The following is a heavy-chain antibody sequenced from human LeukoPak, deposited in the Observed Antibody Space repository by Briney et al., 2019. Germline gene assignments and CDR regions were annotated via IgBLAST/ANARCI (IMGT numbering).Heavy chain of an antibody. Sequence: VSGLTLIRPASTLTLTCNFCGWSLRTLGEGVGWIRQPHGKAREGLTLIFWDEERLFNPSLRSRLTISKDTTRSRVVLTVTDIDPLDTATYFCARLHFYVREGWSRAFDSWGQGALVTVSS. CDR1: GWSLRTLGEG. V-gene: IGHV2-5*02. D-gene: IGHD3-10*02. CDR2: IFWDEER. CDR3: ARLHFYVREGWSRAFDS. J-gene: IGHJ4*02.